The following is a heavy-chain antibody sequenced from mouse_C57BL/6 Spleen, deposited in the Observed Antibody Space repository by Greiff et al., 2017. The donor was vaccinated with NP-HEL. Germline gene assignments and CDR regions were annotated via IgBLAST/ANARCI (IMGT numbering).Heavy chain of an antibody. CDR1: GYTFTDYE. CDR2: IDPETGGT. V-gene: IGHV1-15*01. Sequence: VKLVESGAELVRPGASVTLSCKASGYTFTDYEMHWVKQTPVHGLEWIGAIDPETGGTAYNQKFKGKAILTADKSSSTAYMELRSLTSEDSAVYYCTTTVVAKGFDDWGQGTTLTVSS. J-gene: IGHJ2*01. D-gene: IGHD1-1*01. CDR3: TTTVVAKGFDD.